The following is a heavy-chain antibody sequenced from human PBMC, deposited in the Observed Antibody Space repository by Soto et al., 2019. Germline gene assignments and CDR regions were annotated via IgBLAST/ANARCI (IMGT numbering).Heavy chain of an antibody. CDR1: GFTFSSYA. V-gene: IGHV3-64D*06. CDR2: ISSNGGST. CDR3: VNEAGGYYYDSSGYYS. D-gene: IGHD3-22*01. J-gene: IGHJ4*02. Sequence: LSWSASGFTFSSYAMHWVRQAPGKGLEYVSAISSNGGSTYYADSVKGRFTISRDNSKNTLYLQMSSLRAEDTAVYYCVNEAGGYYYDSSGYYSWGQGTLVTVSS.